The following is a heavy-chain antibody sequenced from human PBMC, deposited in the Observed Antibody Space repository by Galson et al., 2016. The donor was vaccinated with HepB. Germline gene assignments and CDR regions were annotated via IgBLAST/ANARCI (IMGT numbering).Heavy chain of an antibody. Sequence: SLRLSCAASGFTFRSYDMSWVRQAPGKGLEWVSTVSGSGVSTYYADSVKGRFTISRDNSKKTMDLQMSSLRAEDTAVYYCARATMTKDLDYWGQGTLVSVSS. CDR2: VSGSGVST. J-gene: IGHJ4*02. CDR1: GFTFRSYD. D-gene: IGHD1-1*01. V-gene: IGHV3-23*01. CDR3: ARATMTKDLDY.